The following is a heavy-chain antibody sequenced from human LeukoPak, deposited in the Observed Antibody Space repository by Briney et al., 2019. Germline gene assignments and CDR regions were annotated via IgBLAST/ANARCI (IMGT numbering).Heavy chain of an antibody. D-gene: IGHD2-2*02. CDR2: FDPEDGET. CDR1: GYTLTELS. J-gene: IGHJ5*02. V-gene: IGHV1-24*01. Sequence: ASVKVSCKVSGYTLTELSMHWVRQARGKGLEWMGGFDPEDGETIYAQKFQGRVTMTEDTSTDTAYMELSSLRSEDTAVYYCATDKLVNRYCSSTSCYRRRLFDPWGQGTLVTVSS. CDR3: ATDKLVNRYCSSTSCYRRRLFDP.